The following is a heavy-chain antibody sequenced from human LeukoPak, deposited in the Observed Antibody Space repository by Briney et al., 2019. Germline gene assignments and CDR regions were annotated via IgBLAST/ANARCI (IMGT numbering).Heavy chain of an antibody. CDR3: AKDIELSSRGGGFDY. J-gene: IGHJ4*02. Sequence: PGGSLRLSCAASGFTFDDYAMHWVRQAPGKGLEWVSGISWNSGSIGYADSVKGRFTISRDNAKSSLYLQMNSLRAEDTALYYCAKDIELSSRGGGFDYWGQGTLVTVSS. CDR1: GFTFDDYA. D-gene: IGHD6-13*01. CDR2: ISWNSGSI. V-gene: IGHV3-9*01.